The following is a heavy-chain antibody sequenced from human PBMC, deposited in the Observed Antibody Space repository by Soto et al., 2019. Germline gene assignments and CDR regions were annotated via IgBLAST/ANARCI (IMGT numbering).Heavy chain of an antibody. J-gene: IGHJ4*02. Sequence: EVQLGESGGGLVQPGGSLRLSCAASGFTFSDHYMDWVRQAPGKGLEWVARIRNNGDSYTTHYAASVNGRFPISRDDSKNSVFLQMNSLKIEDTAVYDCGDIGSYGYWGQGTLVTVSS. V-gene: IGHV3-72*01. CDR2: IRNNGDSYTT. CDR3: GDIGSYGY. D-gene: IGHD1-26*01. CDR1: GFTFSDHY.